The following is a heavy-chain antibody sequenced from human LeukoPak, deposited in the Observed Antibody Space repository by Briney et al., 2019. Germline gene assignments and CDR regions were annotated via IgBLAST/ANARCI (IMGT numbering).Heavy chain of an antibody. J-gene: IGHJ6*03. CDR1: GDSVSSNSAA. Sequence: SQTLSLTCAISGDSVSSNSAAWNWIRQSPSRGLEWLGRTYYRSKWYNDYAVSVKSRITINPDTSKNQFSLQLNSVTPEDTAVYYCARDLFWVDREGEQNPRYYYMDVWGKGTTVTISS. CDR2: TYYRSKWYN. D-gene: IGHD1/OR15-1a*01. V-gene: IGHV6-1*01. CDR3: ARDLFWVDREGEQNPRYYYMDV.